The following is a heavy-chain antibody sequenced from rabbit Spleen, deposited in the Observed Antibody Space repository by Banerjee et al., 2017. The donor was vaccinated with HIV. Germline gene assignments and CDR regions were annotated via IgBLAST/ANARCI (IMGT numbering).Heavy chain of an antibody. D-gene: IGHD6-1*01. CDR2: IYGGSGST. Sequence: QSLEESGGDLVKPGASLTLTCTASGFDLSTYYYMCWVRQAPGKGLEWIGCIYGGSGSTYYASWAKGRFTISKTSSTTVTLQMTSLTAADTATWFCARGGAFSAYGVGFNLWGQGTLVTVS. V-gene: IGHV1S40*01. CDR1: GFDLSTYYY. J-gene: IGHJ4*01. CDR3: ARGGAFSAYGVGFNL.